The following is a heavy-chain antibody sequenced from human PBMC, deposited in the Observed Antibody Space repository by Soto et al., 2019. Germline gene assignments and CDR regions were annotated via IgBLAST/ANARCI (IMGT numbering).Heavy chain of an antibody. CDR1: GFTFSDYY. CDR2: ISSSGSTI. J-gene: IGHJ6*02. V-gene: IGHV3-11*01. D-gene: IGHD3-3*01. Sequence: QVQLVESGGGLVKPGGSLRLSCAASGFTFSDYYMSWIRQAPGKGLEWVSYISSSGSTIYYADSVKGRFTISRDNAKNSLYLQMNSLRAEDTAVYYCARDHDVGGDFWSSSYYYYGMDVWGQGTTVTVSS. CDR3: ARDHDVGGDFWSSSYYYYGMDV.